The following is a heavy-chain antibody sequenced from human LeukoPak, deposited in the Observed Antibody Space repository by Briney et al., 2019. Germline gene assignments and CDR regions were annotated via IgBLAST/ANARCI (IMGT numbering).Heavy chain of an antibody. CDR3: ARHGDYYYYYYMDV. Sequence: EASETLSLTCTVSGGSISSSSYYWGWIRQPPGKGLEWIGSIYYSGSTYYNPSLKSRVTISVDTSKNQFSLKLSSVTAADTAVYYCARHGDYYYYYYMDVWGKGTTVTISS. J-gene: IGHJ6*03. V-gene: IGHV4-39*01. CDR1: GGSISSSSYY. CDR2: IYYSGST.